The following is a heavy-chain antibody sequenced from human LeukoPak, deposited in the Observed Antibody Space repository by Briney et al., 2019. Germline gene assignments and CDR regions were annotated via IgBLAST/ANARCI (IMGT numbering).Heavy chain of an antibody. CDR2: IYTSGST. Sequence: SGTLSLTCTVSGGSISSYYWSWIRQPAGKGLEWIGRIYTSGSTNYNPSLKSRVTMSVDTSKNQFSLKLGSVTAADTAVYYCARTYSSSWVYYYGMDVWGQGTTVTVSS. V-gene: IGHV4-4*07. D-gene: IGHD6-13*01. CDR3: ARTYSSSWVYYYGMDV. CDR1: GGSISSYY. J-gene: IGHJ6*02.